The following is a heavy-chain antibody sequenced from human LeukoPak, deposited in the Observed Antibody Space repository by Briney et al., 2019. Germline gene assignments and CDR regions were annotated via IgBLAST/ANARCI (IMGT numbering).Heavy chain of an antibody. CDR2: INSDGRRT. Sequence: GGSLRLSCAASGFTISNHWMHWVRQAPGKGLVWVSRINSDGRRTSYADSVKGRFTISRDNSKNTMYLQTKSLRAEDTAVYYCAKGDCRDGYNCLHFDYWGQGTLVTVSS. CDR3: AKGDCRDGYNCLHFDY. V-gene: IGHV3-74*01. J-gene: IGHJ4*02. CDR1: GFTISNHW. D-gene: IGHD5-24*01.